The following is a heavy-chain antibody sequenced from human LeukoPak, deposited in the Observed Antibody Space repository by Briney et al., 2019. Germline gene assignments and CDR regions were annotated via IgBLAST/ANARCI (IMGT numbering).Heavy chain of an antibody. CDR3: ARGYCSSTSCYYGDFDY. J-gene: IGHJ4*02. V-gene: IGHV3-7*04. CDR2: IQRGGNEK. Sequence: GGSLRLSCAASGFTFSSYWMSWVRQAPGKGLEWVANIQRGGNEKYYVNSVKGRFTISRDNAKNSLYLQMNSLRAEDTAVYYCARGYCSSTSCYYGDFDYWGQGTLVNVSS. CDR1: GFTFSSYW. D-gene: IGHD2-2*01.